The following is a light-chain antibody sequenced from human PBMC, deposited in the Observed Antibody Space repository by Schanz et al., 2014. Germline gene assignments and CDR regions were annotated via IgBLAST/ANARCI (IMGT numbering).Light chain of an antibody. J-gene: IGLJ2*01. CDR1: SSDVGNYNL. CDR3: SSYTSSSTLI. Sequence: QSVLTQPASVSGSPGQSITISCTGTSSDVGNYNLVSWYQQYPGKAPKLMIYEGSKRPSGVSNRFSGSKSGNTASLTISGLQAEDEADYYCSSYTSSSTLIFGGGTKLTVL. V-gene: IGLV2-14*02. CDR2: EGS.